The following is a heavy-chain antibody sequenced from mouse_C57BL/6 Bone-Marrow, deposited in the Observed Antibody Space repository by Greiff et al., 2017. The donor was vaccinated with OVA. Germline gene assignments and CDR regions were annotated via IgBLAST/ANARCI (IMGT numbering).Heavy chain of an antibody. V-gene: IGHV1-19*01. J-gene: IGHJ3*01. D-gene: IGHD1-1*01. CDR1: GYTFTDYY. CDR3: APIYYYGSRYQGLFAY. Sequence: VQLQQSGPVLVKPGASVKMSCKASGYTFTDYYMNWVKQSHGKSLEWIGVINPYNGGTSYNQKFKGKATFTVDKSSSTAYMDLNSLTSEDSAVYYCAPIYYYGSRYQGLFAYWGQGTLVTVSA. CDR2: INPYNGGT.